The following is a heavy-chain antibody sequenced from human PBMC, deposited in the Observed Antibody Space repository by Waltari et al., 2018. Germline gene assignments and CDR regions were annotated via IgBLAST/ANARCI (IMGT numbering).Heavy chain of an antibody. CDR3: VRDHERGRYGMDV. V-gene: IGHV3-7*01. Sequence: EVQLVESGGDLVQPGGSLRLSWGASGFDFDVYWMSWVRQAPGKGLEWVANINEDETERYYADSVRGRFTISRDNDQKALYLRMNSLRAEDTAVYYCVRDHERGRYGMDVWGQGTTVTVSS. CDR2: INEDETER. D-gene: IGHD3-16*01. J-gene: IGHJ6*02. CDR1: GFDFDVYW.